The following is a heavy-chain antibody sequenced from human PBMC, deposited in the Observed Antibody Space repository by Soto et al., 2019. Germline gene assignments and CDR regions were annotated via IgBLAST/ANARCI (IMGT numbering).Heavy chain of an antibody. CDR1: GYTFTSYD. J-gene: IGHJ5*02. V-gene: IGHV1-8*01. CDR2: MNPNSGNT. CDR3: ARGRPRVYDFGSGYGENWFDP. D-gene: IGHD3-3*01. Sequence: QVQLVQSGAEVKKPGASVKVSCKASGYTFTSYDINWVRQATGQGLEWMGWMNPNSGNTGYAQKFQGRVTMTRNTSISTAYMELSSLRSEDTAVYYCARGRPRVYDFGSGYGENWFDPWGQGTLVTVSS.